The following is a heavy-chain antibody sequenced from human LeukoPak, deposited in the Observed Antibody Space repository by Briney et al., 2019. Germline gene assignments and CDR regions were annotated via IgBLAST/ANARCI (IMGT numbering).Heavy chain of an antibody. CDR3: ARGKTYYDISRDAFDI. J-gene: IGHJ3*02. V-gene: IGHV4-59*01. CDR2: IYYSGST. Sequence: SETLSLTCTVSSGSISSYYWSWIRQPPGKGLEWIGYIYYSGSTNYNPSLKSRVTISVDTSKNQFSLKLSSVTAADTAVYYCARGKTYYDISRDAFDIWGQGTMVTVSS. CDR1: SGSISSYY. D-gene: IGHD3-22*01.